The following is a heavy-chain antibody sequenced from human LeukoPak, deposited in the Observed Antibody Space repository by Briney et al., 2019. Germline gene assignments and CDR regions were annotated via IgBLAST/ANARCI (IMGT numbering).Heavy chain of an antibody. CDR3: AKALYYYDSSGYHY. Sequence: GGSLRLSCAASGFTFSSYGMHWVRQAPGKGLEWVAVIWYDGSNKYYADSVKGRFTISRDNSKNTLYLQMNSLRAEDTAVYYCAKALYYYDSSGYHYWGQGTLVTVSS. V-gene: IGHV3-30*02. J-gene: IGHJ4*02. CDR1: GFTFSSYG. D-gene: IGHD3-22*01. CDR2: IWYDGSNK.